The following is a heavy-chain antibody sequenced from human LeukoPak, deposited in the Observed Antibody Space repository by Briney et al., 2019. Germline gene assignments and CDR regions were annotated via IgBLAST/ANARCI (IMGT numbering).Heavy chain of an antibody. Sequence: GGSLRLSCAASGFIVSSNYMNWVRQAPGKGLEWVSVIYRGGSTYYADSVKGRFTISRDTSKNTLYLQMNSLRAEDTAVYYCAKDRRDGYNYLFDYWGQGTLVTVSS. CDR1: GFIVSSNY. CDR3: AKDRRDGYNYLFDY. V-gene: IGHV3-53*05. CDR2: IYRGGST. J-gene: IGHJ4*02. D-gene: IGHD5-24*01.